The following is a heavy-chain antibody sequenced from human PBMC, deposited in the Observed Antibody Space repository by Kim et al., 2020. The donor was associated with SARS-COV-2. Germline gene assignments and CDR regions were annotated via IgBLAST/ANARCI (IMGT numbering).Heavy chain of an antibody. CDR2: IYHSGST. V-gene: IGHV4-38-2*02. D-gene: IGHD3-16*02. CDR3: ARETTMITFGGVIVIDA. CDR1: GYSISSGYY. Sequence: SETLSLTCTVSGYSISSGYYWGWIRQPPGKGLEWIGSIYHSGSTYYNPSLKSRVTISVDTSKNQFSLKLSSVTAADTAVYYCARETTMITFGGVIVIDA. J-gene: IGHJ3*01.